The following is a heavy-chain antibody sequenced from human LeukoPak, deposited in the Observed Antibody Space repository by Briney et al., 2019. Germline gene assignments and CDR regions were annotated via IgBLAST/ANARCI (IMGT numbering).Heavy chain of an antibody. CDR3: ATDSDILTGYFVQ. V-gene: IGHV1-69*04. D-gene: IGHD3-9*01. J-gene: IGHJ4*02. CDR2: IIPILGIP. CDR1: GGTFSSYS. Sequence: GASVKVSCKASGGTFSSYSIAWVRQAPGQGLEWVGRIIPILGIPNYAKTFQGRVTITADKSTSTAYMELSSLRSEDTAVYYCATDSDILTGYFVQWGQGTLVTVSS.